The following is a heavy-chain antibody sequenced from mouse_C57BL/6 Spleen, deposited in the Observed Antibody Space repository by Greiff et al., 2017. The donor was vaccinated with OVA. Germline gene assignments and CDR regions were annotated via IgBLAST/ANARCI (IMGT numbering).Heavy chain of an antibody. D-gene: IGHD1-1*01. CDR2: INPSNGGT. J-gene: IGHJ4*01. Sequence: QVQLQQPGTELVKPGASVKLSCKASGYTFTSYWMHWVKQRPGQGLEWIGNINPSNGGTNYNEKFKSKATLTVDKSSSTAYMQLSSLTSEDSAVYYGARFTTVVATAYNAMDYWGQGTSVTVSS. CDR1: GYTFTSYW. CDR3: ARFTTVVATAYNAMDY. V-gene: IGHV1-53*01.